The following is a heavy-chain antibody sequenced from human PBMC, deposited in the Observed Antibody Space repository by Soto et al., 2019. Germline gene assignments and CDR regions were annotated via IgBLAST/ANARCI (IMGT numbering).Heavy chain of an antibody. CDR1: GYSFTSYW. D-gene: IGHD6-13*01. Sequence: GESLNISCKGSGYSFTSYWIGWVRQMPGKGLEWMGTIYPGDSDTRYSPSFQGQVTISADKSISTAYLLWSSLKASDTAMYYCARLTGYSSSWRYYYYYYYMDVWGKGTTVTGSS. CDR2: IYPGDSDT. V-gene: IGHV5-51*01. J-gene: IGHJ6*03. CDR3: ARLTGYSSSWRYYYYYYYMDV.